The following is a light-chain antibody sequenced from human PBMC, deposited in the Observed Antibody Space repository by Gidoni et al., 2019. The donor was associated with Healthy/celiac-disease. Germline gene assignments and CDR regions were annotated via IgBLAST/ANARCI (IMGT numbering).Light chain of an antibody. CDR1: QSVSSSY. J-gene: IGKJ3*01. CDR3: QQYGSSPP. V-gene: IGKV3-20*01. Sequence: EIVFTQSSGTLSLSPGERATLSCRASQSVSSSYLAWYQQKPGQAPRLLIYGASSRATGIPHRCSGSGSGTDFTLTISRLEPEDFAVYYCQQYGSSPPFGPGTKVEIK. CDR2: GAS.